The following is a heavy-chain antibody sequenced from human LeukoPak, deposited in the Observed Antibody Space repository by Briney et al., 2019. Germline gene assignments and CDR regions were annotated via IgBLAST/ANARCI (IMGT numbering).Heavy chain of an antibody. D-gene: IGHD3-9*01. J-gene: IGHJ4*02. CDR3: ARLPQRSDVLTSYANSFDY. CDR1: GASISSSSYY. Sequence: SETLSLTCTVSGASISSSSYYWAWIRQPPGKGLEWVGNIYYSGSTYYNPSLNSRVTISVDTSKNRFSLKLTSVTAADTAVFYCARLPQRSDVLTSYANSFDYWGQGTLVTVSS. CDR2: IYYSGST. V-gene: IGHV4-39*01.